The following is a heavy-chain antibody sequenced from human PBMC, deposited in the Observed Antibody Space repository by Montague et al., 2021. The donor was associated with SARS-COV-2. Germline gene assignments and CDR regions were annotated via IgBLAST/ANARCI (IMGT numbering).Heavy chain of an antibody. D-gene: IGHD1-26*01. V-gene: IGHV4-4*02. CDR1: GESISSDNW. CDR3: ARKGSGRSDLAY. Sequence: SETLSLTCVVSGESISSDNWSTWVRPPPGKGVEWVGEIYHTASTKYKPSLKSRVSMLVDKSWNQFSLRLTSVTAADTAIYYCARKGSGRSDLAYWGQGTLVTVSS. CDR2: IYHTAST. J-gene: IGHJ4*02.